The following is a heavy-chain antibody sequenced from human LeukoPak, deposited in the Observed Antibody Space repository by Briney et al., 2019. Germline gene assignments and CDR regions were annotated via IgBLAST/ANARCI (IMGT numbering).Heavy chain of an antibody. CDR3: ANSGTSLNYYYYYMDV. D-gene: IGHD6-13*01. CDR2: ISGSGGST. V-gene: IGHV3-23*01. J-gene: IGHJ6*03. CDR1: GFTFSSYA. Sequence: GGSLRLSCAAPGFTFSSYAMSWLRQAPGKGLEGVSAISGSGGSTYYADSVKGGFTISRDNSNNTLYLQMNRLRAEDTAVYYCANSGTSLNYYYYYMDVWGKGTTVTVSS.